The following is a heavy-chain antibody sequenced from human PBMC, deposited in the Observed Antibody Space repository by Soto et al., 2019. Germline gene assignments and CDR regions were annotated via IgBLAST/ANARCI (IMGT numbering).Heavy chain of an antibody. V-gene: IGHV3-23*01. Sequence: VQLLESGGGLVQPGGSLRLSCAASGFTFSSYAMSWVRQAPGKGLEWISAVSGSGGSTYYADSVKGRFTISRDNSTDTLYLQLTHLRAEVTAVYYCAIPPDYNWIDYWGQGTLVTVSS. CDR3: AIPPDYNWIDY. CDR2: VSGSGGST. CDR1: GFTFSSYA. J-gene: IGHJ5*01. D-gene: IGHD3-10*01.